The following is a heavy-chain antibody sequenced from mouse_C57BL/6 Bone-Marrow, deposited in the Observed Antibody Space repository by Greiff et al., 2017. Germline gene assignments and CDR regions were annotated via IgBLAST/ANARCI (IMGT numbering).Heavy chain of an antibody. Sequence: QVQLQQPGAELVKPGASVKLSCKASGYTFTSYWMQWVKERPGQGLEWIGEIDPSDSYINSNQKFKGKATLTVDTSSSTAYMQLSSLTSEDSAVYDCAGYGFAYWGQGTLVTVSA. D-gene: IGHD2-2*01. CDR3: AGYGFAY. CDR2: IDPSDSYI. CDR1: GYTFTSYW. V-gene: IGHV1-50*01. J-gene: IGHJ3*01.